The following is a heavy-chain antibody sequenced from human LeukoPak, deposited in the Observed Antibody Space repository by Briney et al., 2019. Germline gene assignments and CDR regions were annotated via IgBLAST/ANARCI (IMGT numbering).Heavy chain of an antibody. J-gene: IGHJ6*03. Sequence: GGSLRLSCAASGFTFSSYAMSWVRQAPGKGLEWVSAISGSGSSTYYADSVKGRFTISRDNSKNTLYLQMNSLRAEDTAVYYCAKEGGSGSFIVYYYMDVWGKGTTVTVSS. CDR2: ISGSGSST. D-gene: IGHD3-10*01. CDR1: GFTFSSYA. V-gene: IGHV3-23*01. CDR3: AKEGGSGSFIVYYYMDV.